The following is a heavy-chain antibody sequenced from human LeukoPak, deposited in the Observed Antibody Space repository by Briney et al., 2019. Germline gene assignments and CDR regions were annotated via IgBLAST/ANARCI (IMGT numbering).Heavy chain of an antibody. CDR3: ARDYDILTGYYSSDLYFDY. CDR1: GYTSTGYY. CDR2: INPNSGGT. J-gene: IGHJ4*02. V-gene: IGHV1-2*02. D-gene: IGHD3-9*01. Sequence: GASVKVSCKASGYTSTGYYMHWVRQAPGQGLEWMGWINPNSGGTNYAQKFQGRVTMTRDTSISTAYMELSRLRSDDTAVYYCARDYDILTGYYSSDLYFDYWGQGTLVTVSS.